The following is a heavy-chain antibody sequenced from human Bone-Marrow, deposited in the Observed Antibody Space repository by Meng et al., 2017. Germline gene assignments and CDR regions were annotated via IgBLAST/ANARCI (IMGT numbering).Heavy chain of an antibody. CDR1: GYSISSGYY. J-gene: IGHJ4*02. V-gene: IGHV4-38-2*02. CDR2: IYHSGST. D-gene: IGHD3-10*01. Sequence: SETLSLTCTVSGYSISSGYYWGWIRQPPGKGLEWIGSIYHSGSTYYNPSLKSRVTISVDTSKNQFSLKLSSVTAADTAVYYCARVVWFGESYYWGQGTLVTGCS. CDR3: ARVVWFGESYY.